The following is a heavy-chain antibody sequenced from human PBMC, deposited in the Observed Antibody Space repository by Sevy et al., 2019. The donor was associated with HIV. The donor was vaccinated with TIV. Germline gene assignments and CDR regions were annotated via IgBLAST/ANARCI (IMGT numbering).Heavy chain of an antibody. V-gene: IGHV3-33*01. D-gene: IGHD6-19*01. J-gene: IGHJ4*02. CDR1: GFTYSSYG. Sequence: GGSLILSCAASGFTYSSYGMHWVRQAPGKGLEWVAVIWYDGSNKEYADSVKGRFTISRDNSKNTLYLQMNSLRAEDTAVYYCVRESIAVAGIGYYFHYWGQGTLVTVSS. CDR3: VRESIAVAGIGYYFHY. CDR2: IWYDGSNK.